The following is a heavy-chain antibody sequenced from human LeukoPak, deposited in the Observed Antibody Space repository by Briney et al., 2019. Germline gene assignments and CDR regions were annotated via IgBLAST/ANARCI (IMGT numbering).Heavy chain of an antibody. CDR1: GDSVSSNSAA. D-gene: IGHD6-13*01. CDR3: ARVNSSSWYVTGPFDY. J-gene: IGHJ4*02. CDR2: TYYRSKWYN. V-gene: IGHV6-1*01. Sequence: SQTLSLTCAISGDSVSSNSAAWNWIRQSPSRGLEWLGRTYYRSKWYNDYAVSVKSRITINPDTSKNQFSLQLNSVTPEDTAVYYCARVNSSSWYVTGPFDYWGQGTLVTVSS.